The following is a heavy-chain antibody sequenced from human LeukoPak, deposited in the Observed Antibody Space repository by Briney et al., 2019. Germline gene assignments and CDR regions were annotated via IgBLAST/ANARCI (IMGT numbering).Heavy chain of an antibody. CDR2: IYYSGST. D-gene: IGHD3-9*01. CDR1: GGSISSSSYY. Sequence: KSSETLSLTCTVSGGSISSSSYYWGWIRQPPGKGLEWIGSIYYSGSTYYNPSLKSRVTISVDTSKNQFSLKLSSVTAADTAVYYCARAPVRKSRGYFNWFDPWGQGTLVTVSS. V-gene: IGHV4-39*07. CDR3: ARAPVRKSRGYFNWFDP. J-gene: IGHJ5*02.